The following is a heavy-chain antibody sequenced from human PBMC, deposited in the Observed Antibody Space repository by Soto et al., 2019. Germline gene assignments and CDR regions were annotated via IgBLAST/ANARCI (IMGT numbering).Heavy chain of an antibody. CDR3: ARGYSGYFGF. CDR1: GGSVSSNSAA. V-gene: IGHV6-1*01. CDR2: TYYKSKWYN. Sequence: QTHPRTGEISGGSVSSNSAASNWYRKYPSRGLEWLGRTYYKSKWYNDYAVSVKSRISINPDTSKNQFSLQLNSVTPEDTAVYFCARGYSGYFGFWGQRPLVSVSS. D-gene: IGHD2-21*01. J-gene: IGHJ1*01.